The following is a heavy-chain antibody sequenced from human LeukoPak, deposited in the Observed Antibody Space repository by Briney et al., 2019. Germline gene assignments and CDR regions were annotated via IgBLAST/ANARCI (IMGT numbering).Heavy chain of an antibody. D-gene: IGHD3-22*01. Sequence: ASVKVSCKASGYTFTGYYMHRVRQAPGQGLEWMGWINPNSGGTNYAQKFQGRVTMTRDTSISTAYMELSRLRSDDTAVYYCARDFPYYYDSSGYYLDWGQGTLVTVSS. V-gene: IGHV1-2*02. CDR3: ARDFPYYYDSSGYYLD. CDR2: INPNSGGT. CDR1: GYTFTGYY. J-gene: IGHJ4*02.